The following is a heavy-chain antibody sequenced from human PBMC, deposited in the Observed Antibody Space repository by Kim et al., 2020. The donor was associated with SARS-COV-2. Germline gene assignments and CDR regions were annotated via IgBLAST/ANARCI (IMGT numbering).Heavy chain of an antibody. V-gene: IGHV3-23*03. CDR2: IYSGGSST. J-gene: IGHJ6*02. CDR3: AKDLVGTAPGIAAAGTYYYYYGMDV. CDR1: GFTFSSYA. Sequence: GGSLRLSCAASGFTFSSYAMSWVRQAPGKGLEWVSVIYSGGSSTYYADSVKGRFTISRDNSKNTLYLQMNSLRAEDTAVYYCAKDLVGTAPGIAAAGTYYYYYGMDVWGQGTTVTVSS. D-gene: IGHD6-13*01.